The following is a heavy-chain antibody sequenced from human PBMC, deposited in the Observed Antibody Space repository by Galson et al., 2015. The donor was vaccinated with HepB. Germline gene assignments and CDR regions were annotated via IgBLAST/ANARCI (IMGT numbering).Heavy chain of an antibody. D-gene: IGHD2-15*01. V-gene: IGHV3-30*18. CDR3: AKGSESWWSGAFDI. CDR2: ISYDGSNK. J-gene: IGHJ3*02. CDR1: GFTFSSYG. Sequence: SLRLSCAASGFTFSSYGMHWVRQAPGKELEWVAIISYDGSNKYYADSVKGRFTISRDNSKNTLYLQMNSLRAEDTAVYYCAKGSESWWSGAFDIWGQGTMVTVSS.